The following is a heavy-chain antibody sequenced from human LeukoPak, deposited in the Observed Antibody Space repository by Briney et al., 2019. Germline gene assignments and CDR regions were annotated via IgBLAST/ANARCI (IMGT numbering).Heavy chain of an antibody. CDR2: INHSGST. V-gene: IGHV4-31*03. D-gene: IGHD1-1*01. J-gene: IGHJ5*02. Sequence: PSQTLSLTCTVSGGSISSGGYYWSWIRQHPGKGLEWIGEINHSGSTNYNPSLKSRVTISVDTSKNQFSLKLSSVTAADTAVYYCARGELTRATGTNWFDPWGQGTLVTVSS. CDR3: ARGELTRATGTNWFDP. CDR1: GGSISSGGYY.